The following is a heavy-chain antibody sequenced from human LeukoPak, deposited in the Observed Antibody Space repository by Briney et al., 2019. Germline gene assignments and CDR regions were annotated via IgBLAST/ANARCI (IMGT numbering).Heavy chain of an antibody. V-gene: IGHV3-33*01. Sequence: GRSLRLSCAASGFTFSSYGMHWVRQAPGQGLEWVAVIWYDGSNKYYADSVKGRFTISRDNSKNTLYLQMNSLRAEDTAVYYCARDDWLQLLYFDYWGQGTLVTVSS. CDR1: GFTFSSYG. CDR3: ARDDWLQLLYFDY. CDR2: IWYDGSNK. D-gene: IGHD5-24*01. J-gene: IGHJ4*02.